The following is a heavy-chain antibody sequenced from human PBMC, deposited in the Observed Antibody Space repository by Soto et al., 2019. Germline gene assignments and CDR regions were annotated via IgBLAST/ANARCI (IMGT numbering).Heavy chain of an antibody. CDR2: INAGNGNT. D-gene: IGHD3-22*01. CDR1: GYTFTSYA. J-gene: IGHJ4*02. V-gene: IGHV1-3*01. CDR3: ARDGSSGYNFDY. Sequence: QVQLVQSGAEVKKPGASVKVSCKASGYTFTSYAMHWVRQAPGQRLEWMGWINAGNGNTKYSQKFQGRVTITRDTSESTAYMELSSLRSEDTAVYYCARDGSSGYNFDYWGQGTLVTVSS.